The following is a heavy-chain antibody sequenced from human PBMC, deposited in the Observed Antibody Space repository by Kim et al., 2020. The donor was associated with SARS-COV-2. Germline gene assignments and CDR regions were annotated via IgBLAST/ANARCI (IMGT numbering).Heavy chain of an antibody. V-gene: IGHV3-21*01. Sequence: IYYADSVKGRFTISRDNAKNSLYLQMNSLRAEDTAVYYCARDRTYYYGMDVWGQGTTVTVSS. D-gene: IGHD2-8*01. CDR3: ARDRTYYYGMDV. CDR2: I. J-gene: IGHJ6*02.